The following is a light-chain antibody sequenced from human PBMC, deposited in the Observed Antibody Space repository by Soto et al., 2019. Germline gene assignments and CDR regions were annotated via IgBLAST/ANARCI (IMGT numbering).Light chain of an antibody. V-gene: IGKV1-5*01. CDR2: DAS. CDR3: QQYSNYSRT. CDR1: QTINKW. J-gene: IGKJ1*01. Sequence: DIQMTQSPSTLSASVGDRVTITYRASQTINKWLAWYQHKPGKAPKLLIYDASNLETGVPSRFRGSGSGAHFSLSITSLQPEDFATYYCQQYSNYSRTFGQGTRVEIK.